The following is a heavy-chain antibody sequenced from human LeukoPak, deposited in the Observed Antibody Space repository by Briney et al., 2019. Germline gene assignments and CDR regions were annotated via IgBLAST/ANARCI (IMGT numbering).Heavy chain of an antibody. V-gene: IGHV4-4*02. CDR1: GGSISSSNW. Sequence: SGTLSLTCAVSGGSISSSNWWSWVRQPPGKGLEWIGEIYHSGSTNYNPSLKSRVTISVDKSKNQFSLKLSSVTAADTAVYYCARATALSGSYPESLGYWGQGTLVTVSS. CDR3: ARATALSGSYPESLGY. CDR2: IYHSGST. D-gene: IGHD1-26*01. J-gene: IGHJ4*02.